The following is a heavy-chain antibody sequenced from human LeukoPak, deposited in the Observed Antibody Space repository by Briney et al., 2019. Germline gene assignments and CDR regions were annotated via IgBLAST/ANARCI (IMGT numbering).Heavy chain of an antibody. D-gene: IGHD3-10*01. Sequence: GGSLRLSCAASGFTFSSYWMSWVRQAPGKGLEWVANIKQDGSEKYYVDSVKGRFTISKDNAKNSLYLQMNSLRAEDTAVYYCARDLSRSFSMIRGLIQHREFDFWGRGTLVTVSS. CDR1: GFTFSSYW. CDR3: ARDLSRSFSMIRGLIQHREFDF. V-gene: IGHV3-7*01. J-gene: IGHJ4*02. CDR2: IKQDGSEK.